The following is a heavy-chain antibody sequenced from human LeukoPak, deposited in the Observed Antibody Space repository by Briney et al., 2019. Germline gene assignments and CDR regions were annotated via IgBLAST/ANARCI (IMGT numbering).Heavy chain of an antibody. V-gene: IGHV3-30*03. D-gene: IGHD2-15*01. Sequence: TGGSLRLSCAASGFTFSSYGMHWVRQAPGKGLEWVAVISYDGSNKYYADSVKGRFTISRDNSKNTLYLQMNSLRAEDTAVYYCARERPVAATLWFDPWGQGTLVTVSS. CDR1: GFTFSSYG. CDR2: ISYDGSNK. J-gene: IGHJ5*02. CDR3: ARERPVAATLWFDP.